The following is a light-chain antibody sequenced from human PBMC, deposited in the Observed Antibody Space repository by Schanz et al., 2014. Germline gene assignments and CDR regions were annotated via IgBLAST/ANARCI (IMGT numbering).Light chain of an antibody. CDR1: QSVSSSY. CDR3: QHYGSSPLT. V-gene: IGKV3-20*01. Sequence: ETVLTQSPVTLSLSPGERATLSCRASQSVSSSYLAWYQQKPGQAPRLLIYGASSRASGIPDRFSGSGSGTDFTLTISRLEPEDFAVYYCQHYGSSPLTFGPGTKVDFK. CDR2: GAS. J-gene: IGKJ3*01.